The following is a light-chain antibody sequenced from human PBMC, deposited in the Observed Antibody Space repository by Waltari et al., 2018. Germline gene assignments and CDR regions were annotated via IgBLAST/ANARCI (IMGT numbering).Light chain of an antibody. V-gene: IGLV1-47*02. CDR2: SNN. Sequence: QSVLTQPPSASGTPGQRMTIACSGSSSNIGNEYVYGYQQLPGTAPNLLTYSNNHRPSGVPDRFSGSKSGTSASLAISGLRSEDEADYYCSAWDSSLSGRVFGGGTKLTVL. J-gene: IGLJ3*02. CDR3: SAWDSSLSGRV. CDR1: SSNIGNEY.